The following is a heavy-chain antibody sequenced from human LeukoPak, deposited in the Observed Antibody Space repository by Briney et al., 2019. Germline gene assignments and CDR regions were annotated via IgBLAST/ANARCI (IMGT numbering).Heavy chain of an antibody. CDR2: INSDGGST. D-gene: IGHD2-2*01. CDR3: ARGYCSSTSCYFPSGGFDY. CDR1: GFTFSSYW. V-gene: IGHV3-74*01. J-gene: IGHJ4*02. Sequence: PGGSLRLSCAASGFTFSSYWMHWVRQAPGKGLVWVSRINSDGGSTSYADSVKGRFTISRDNAKNTLYLQMNSLRAEDTAVYYCARGYCSSTSCYFPSGGFDYWGQGTLVTVSS.